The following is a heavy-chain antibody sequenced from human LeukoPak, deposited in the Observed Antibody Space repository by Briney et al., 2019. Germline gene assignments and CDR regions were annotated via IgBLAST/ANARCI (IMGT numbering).Heavy chain of an antibody. D-gene: IGHD2-21*01. Sequence: GGSLRLSCAASGFTFSSYWMSWVRQVPGKGLEWVGRIRRKTDGETTDHAAPVKGRFTISRDDSKNTLYLQMSSLKTEDTAVYYCVTDLVIKGYFDYWGQGALVTVSS. J-gene: IGHJ4*02. CDR3: VTDLVIKGYFDY. CDR2: IRRKTDGETT. CDR1: GFTFSSYW. V-gene: IGHV3-15*01.